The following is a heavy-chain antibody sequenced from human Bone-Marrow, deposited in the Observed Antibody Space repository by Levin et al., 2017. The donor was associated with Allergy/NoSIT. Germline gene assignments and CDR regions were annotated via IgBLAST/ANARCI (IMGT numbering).Heavy chain of an antibody. V-gene: IGHV1-2*06. J-gene: IGHJ4*02. Sequence: ASVKVSCKASGYTFTDYYMHWVRQAPGQGLEWMGRINPNGGGTNYAQNFQGRVTMTRDTSISTAYMELSRLRSDDTAVYYCARVWSGGLDYWGQGTLVTVSS. CDR1: GYTFTDYY. CDR3: ARVWSGGLDY. D-gene: IGHD3-10*02. CDR2: INPNGGGT.